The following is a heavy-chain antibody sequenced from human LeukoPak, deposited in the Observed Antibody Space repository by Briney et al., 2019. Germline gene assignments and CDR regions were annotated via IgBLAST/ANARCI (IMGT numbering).Heavy chain of an antibody. CDR3: ARDVGRFGEFLTYFDY. CDR1: GGSISSYY. V-gene: IGHV4-59*12. J-gene: IGHJ4*02. CDR2: IYYSGST. Sequence: SETLSLTCTVSGGSISSYYWSWIRQPPGKGLEWIGYIYYSGSTNYNPSLKSRVTISVDTSKNQFSLKLSSVTAADTAVYYCARDVGRFGEFLTYFDYWGQGTLVTVSS. D-gene: IGHD3-10*01.